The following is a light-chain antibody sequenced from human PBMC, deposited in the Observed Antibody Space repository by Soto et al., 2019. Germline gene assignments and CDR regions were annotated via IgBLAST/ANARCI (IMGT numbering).Light chain of an antibody. J-gene: IGKJ1*01. CDR3: QQANSVPWT. CDR1: QRISSW. Sequence: IQMTQSPSSVSASVGDRVILTCRASQRISSWLAWYHQRPGKAPKLLIYATSTLETGVPSRFSGSCSWRDFTLTISSLQPEDLGTYFCQQANSVPWTFGQGTKVEVK. CDR2: ATS. V-gene: IGKV1-12*01.